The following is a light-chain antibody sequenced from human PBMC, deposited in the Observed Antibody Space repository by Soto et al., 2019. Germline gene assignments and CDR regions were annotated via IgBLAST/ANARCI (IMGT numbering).Light chain of an antibody. CDR2: RAT. V-gene: IGKV1-5*03. Sequence: DIQMTQSPSTLSASVGDRVTMSCRASQNITIWLAWYQQKPGKAPKLLIYRATSLHSGVPSRLRGSGSGTDFTLTLDNLQPDDFATYYCQQFHYYRTFGQGTKVDIK. J-gene: IGKJ1*01. CDR3: QQFHYYRT. CDR1: QNITIW.